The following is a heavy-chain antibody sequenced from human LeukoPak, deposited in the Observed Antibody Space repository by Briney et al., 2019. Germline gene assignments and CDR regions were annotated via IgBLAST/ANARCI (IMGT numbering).Heavy chain of an antibody. V-gene: IGHV3-49*04. Sequence: GGSLRLSCTASGFTFDDYAMSWVRQAPGKGLEWVGFISSKTDGGTKDYAAPVKGRFTISRDDSKNTLYLQTNSLKTEDTAVYYCTTVGYSYGLSWGQGTLVTVSS. J-gene: IGHJ4*02. CDR1: GFTFDDYA. CDR2: ISSKTDGGTK. CDR3: TTVGYSYGLS. D-gene: IGHD5-18*01.